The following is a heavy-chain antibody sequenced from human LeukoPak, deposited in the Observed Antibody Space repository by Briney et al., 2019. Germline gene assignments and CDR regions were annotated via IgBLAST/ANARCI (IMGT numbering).Heavy chain of an antibody. J-gene: IGHJ4*02. D-gene: IGHD3-10*02. CDR1: GGSFSGYY. V-gene: IGHV4-34*01. CDR2: INHSGST. CDR3: VFGELLDY. Sequence: PSETLSLTCAVYGGSFSGYYWSWIRQPPGKGLEWIGEINHSGSTNYNPSLKSRVTISVDTSKNQFSLKLSSVTAADTAVYYCVFGELLDYWGQGTLVTVSS.